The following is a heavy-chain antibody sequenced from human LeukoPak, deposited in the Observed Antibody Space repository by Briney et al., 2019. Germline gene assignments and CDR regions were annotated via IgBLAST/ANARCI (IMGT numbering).Heavy chain of an antibody. D-gene: IGHD2/OR15-2a*01. J-gene: IGHJ3*02. CDR2: IYHSGST. V-gene: IGHV4-38-2*01. CDR3: ARRALYLGDAFDI. Sequence: PSETLSLTCAVSGYSISGGYYWGWIRQPPGKGLEWIGSIYHSGSTYYNPSLKSRVTISVDTSKNQFSLKLSSVTAADTAVYYCARRALYLGDAFDIWGQGTMVTVSS. CDR1: GYSISGGYY.